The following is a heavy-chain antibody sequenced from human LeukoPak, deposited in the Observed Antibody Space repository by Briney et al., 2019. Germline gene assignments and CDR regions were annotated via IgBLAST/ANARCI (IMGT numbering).Heavy chain of an antibody. D-gene: IGHD3-22*01. CDR3: ARDLAEYYYDSSVFDY. CDR1: GGPISSGNYY. V-gene: IGHV4-61*02. J-gene: IGHJ4*02. Sequence: SETLSLTCTVSGGPISSGNYYWSWIRQPAGKGLEWIGRIYTSGSTNYNPSLKSRVTISVDTSNNQFSLKLSSVTAADTAVYYCARDLAEYYYDSSVFDYWGQGTLVTVSS. CDR2: IYTSGST.